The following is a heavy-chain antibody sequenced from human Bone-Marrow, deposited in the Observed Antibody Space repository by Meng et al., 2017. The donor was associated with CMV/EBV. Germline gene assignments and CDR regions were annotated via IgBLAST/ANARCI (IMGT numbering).Heavy chain of an antibody. CDR2: INPNSGGT. D-gene: IGHD2-15*01. V-gene: IGHV1-2*02. Sequence: QVQLVQSGAEVKKPGASVMVYCKASGYTFTGYYMHWVRQAPGQGLEWMGWINPNSGGTNYAQKFQGRVTMTRDTSISTAYMELSRLRSDDAAVYYCARAPPVVAATPDYWGQGTLVTVAS. J-gene: IGHJ4*02. CDR1: GYTFTGYY. CDR3: ARAPPVVAATPDY.